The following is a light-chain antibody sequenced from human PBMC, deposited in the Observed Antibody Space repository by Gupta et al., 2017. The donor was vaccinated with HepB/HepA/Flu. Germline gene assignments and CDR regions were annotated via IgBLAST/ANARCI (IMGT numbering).Light chain of an antibody. CDR1: SSNIGSNT. CDR3: ATGDDSTGYGV. J-gene: IGLJ3*02. Sequence: SVLTQPPSASEPPGQRVTISCSGSSSNIGSNTVNWYRQLPGTAPKLLIYNNNQRPSGVPDRFSGSKYGTSASLATSGLQAEDAADYYCATGDDSTGYGVFGGGTKLTVL. V-gene: IGLV1-44*01. CDR2: NNN.